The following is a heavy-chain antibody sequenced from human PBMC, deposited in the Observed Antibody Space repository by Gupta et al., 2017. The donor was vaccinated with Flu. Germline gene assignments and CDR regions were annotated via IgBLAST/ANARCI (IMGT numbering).Heavy chain of an antibody. D-gene: IGHD6-13*01. CDR2: INHSGST. Sequence: QVQLQQWGAGLLKPSETLSLTCAVYGGSFSGYYWSWIRQPPGKGLEWIGEINHSGSTNYNPSLKSRVTIAVDTSKNQFSLKLSSVTAADTAVYYCARSWGPRPTWYFDYWGQGTLVTVSS. J-gene: IGHJ4*02. CDR1: GGSFSGYY. V-gene: IGHV4-34*01. CDR3: ARSWGPRPTWYFDY.